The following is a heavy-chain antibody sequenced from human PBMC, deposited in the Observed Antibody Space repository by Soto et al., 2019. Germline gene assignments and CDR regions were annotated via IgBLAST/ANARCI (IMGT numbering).Heavy chain of an antibody. Sequence: PSQTLSLTCAIFGDSVSSTSAAWNWIRQSPSRGLEWLGRTYYRSKWYNDYAVSVKSRISINPDTSKNQVSLQLNSVTPEDTAVYYCTREGYSSGLAYFDYWDQGTQVTVSS. V-gene: IGHV6-1*01. CDR3: TREGYSSGLAYFDY. CDR1: GDSVSSTSAA. CDR2: TYYRSKWYN. J-gene: IGHJ4*02. D-gene: IGHD6-19*01.